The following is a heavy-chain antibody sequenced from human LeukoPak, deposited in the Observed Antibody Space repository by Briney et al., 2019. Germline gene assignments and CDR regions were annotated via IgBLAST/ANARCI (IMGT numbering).Heavy chain of an antibody. V-gene: IGHV4-59*01. CDR1: GGSISSYY. Sequence: PSETLSLTCTVSGGSISSYYWSWIRQPPGKGLEWIGYIYYSGSTNYNPSLKSRVTISVDASKNQFSLKLSSVTAADTAVYYCARSHFGELLPAFDYWGQGTLVTVSS. J-gene: IGHJ4*02. D-gene: IGHD3-10*01. CDR3: ARSHFGELLPAFDY. CDR2: IYYSGST.